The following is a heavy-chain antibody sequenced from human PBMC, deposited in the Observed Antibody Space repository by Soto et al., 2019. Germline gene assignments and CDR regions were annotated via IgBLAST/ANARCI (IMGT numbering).Heavy chain of an antibody. J-gene: IGHJ4*02. CDR1: GGSISSYY. V-gene: IGHV4-59*08. D-gene: IGHD1-1*01. CDR3: ARRYGGNLDY. CDR2: IYYSGRT. Sequence: QVQLQESGPGLVKPSETLSLTCTVSGGSISSYYWSWIRQPPGKGLEWIGYIYYSGRTNYKPSLQSRVTISVDTSKNQFSLKLSSATAADTAVYYCARRYGGNLDYWGQGTLVTVSS.